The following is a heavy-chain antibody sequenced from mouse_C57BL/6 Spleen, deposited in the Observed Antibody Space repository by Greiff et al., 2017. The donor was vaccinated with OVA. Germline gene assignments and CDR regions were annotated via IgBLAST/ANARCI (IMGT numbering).Heavy chain of an antibody. V-gene: IGHV5-6*01. CDR1: GFTFSSYG. Sequence: EVKVVESGGDLVKPGGSLKLSCAASGFTFSSYGMSWVRQTPDKRLEWVATISSGGSYTYYPDSVKGRFTISRDNAKNTLYLQMSSLKSEDTAMYYCARRGYGSSYDYWGQGTTLTVSS. J-gene: IGHJ2*01. CDR2: ISSGGSYT. D-gene: IGHD1-1*01. CDR3: ARRGYGSSYDY.